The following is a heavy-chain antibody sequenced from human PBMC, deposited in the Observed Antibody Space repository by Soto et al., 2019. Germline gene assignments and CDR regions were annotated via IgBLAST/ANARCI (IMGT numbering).Heavy chain of an antibody. J-gene: IGHJ4*02. CDR2: INPKSGAT. CDR3: ARILYSGSYYGFDF. CDR1: GYTFADHY. D-gene: IGHD1-26*01. V-gene: IGHV1-2*02. Sequence: QVQLVQSGAEVKKPGASVKVSCKASGYTFADHYVHWVRQTPGQGLERLGWINPKSGATDYAQQFQGRITMTRNSSISTTYLELSRVTSDDTALYYCARILYSGSYYGFDFWGQGTLVTVSS.